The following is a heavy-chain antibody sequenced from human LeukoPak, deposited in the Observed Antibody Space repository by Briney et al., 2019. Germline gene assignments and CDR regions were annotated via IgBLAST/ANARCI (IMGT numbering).Heavy chain of an antibody. CDR1: GFTFGDYA. V-gene: IGHV3-23*01. Sequence: PGGSLRLSCTASGFTFGDYAMSWVRQAPGKGLEWVSLIGSSGGSTYYADSVKGRFTISRDNFNHTLSLQMNSLRVEDTAIYYCVKDIQLSTWGLGTMVTVSS. CDR2: IGSSGGST. D-gene: IGHD5-24*01. CDR3: VKDIQLST. J-gene: IGHJ3*01.